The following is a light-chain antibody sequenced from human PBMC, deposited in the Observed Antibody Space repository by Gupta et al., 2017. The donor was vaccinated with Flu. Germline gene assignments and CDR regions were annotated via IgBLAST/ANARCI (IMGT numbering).Light chain of an antibody. CDR2: EVT. Sequence: QSALPQPASVSGSPGPSITISCTGTSSDVGAYNFVSWYQQHPDKAPRLLIYEVTNGPSGLSNRFSGSKSGDTASLTISGLQAEDEDHYYCSSYTTSNTLVFGGGTKVTVL. J-gene: IGLJ3*02. V-gene: IGLV2-14*01. CDR3: SSYTTSNTLV. CDR1: SSDVGAYNF.